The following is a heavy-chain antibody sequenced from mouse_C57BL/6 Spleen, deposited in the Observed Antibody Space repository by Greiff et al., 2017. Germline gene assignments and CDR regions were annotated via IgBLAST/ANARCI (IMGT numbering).Heavy chain of an antibody. V-gene: IGHV8-12*01. Sequence: QVTLKECGPGILQSSQTLSLTCSFSGFSLSTSGMGVSWIRQPSGKGLEWLAHIYWDDDKRYNPSLKSRLTISKDTSRNQVFLKITSVDTADTATYYCARTENSFAYWGQGTLVTVSA. CDR2: IYWDDDK. CDR3: ARTENSFAY. CDR1: GFSLSTSGMG. J-gene: IGHJ3*01.